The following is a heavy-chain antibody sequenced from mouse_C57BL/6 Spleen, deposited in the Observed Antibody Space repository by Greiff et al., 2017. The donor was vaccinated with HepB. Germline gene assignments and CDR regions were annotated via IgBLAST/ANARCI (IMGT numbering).Heavy chain of an antibody. CDR1: GFNIKDYY. Sequence: VQLQQSGAELVRPGASVKLSCTASGFNIKDYYMHWVKQRPEQGLEWIGRIDPEDGDTEYAPKFQGKATITADTSSNTAYLQLSSLTSEDTAVYYCTTRVIWTFAYWGQGTLVTVSA. D-gene: IGHD1-1*02. V-gene: IGHV14-1*01. CDR2: IDPEDGDT. J-gene: IGHJ3*01. CDR3: TTRVIWTFAY.